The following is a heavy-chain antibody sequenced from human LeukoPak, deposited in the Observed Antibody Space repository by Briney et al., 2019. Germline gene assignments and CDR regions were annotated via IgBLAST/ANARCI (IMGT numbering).Heavy chain of an antibody. CDR3: ARDPTYYYDSSGYYYPNWFDP. V-gene: IGHV3-11*04. CDR2: ISSSGSTI. Sequence: GGSLRLSCAASGFSFSDYYMSWIRQAPGKGLEWVSYISSSGSTIYYADSVKGRFTISRDNAKNSLYLQMNSLRAEDTAVYYCARDPTYYYDSSGYYYPNWFDPWGQGTLVTVSS. J-gene: IGHJ5*02. CDR1: GFSFSDYY. D-gene: IGHD3-22*01.